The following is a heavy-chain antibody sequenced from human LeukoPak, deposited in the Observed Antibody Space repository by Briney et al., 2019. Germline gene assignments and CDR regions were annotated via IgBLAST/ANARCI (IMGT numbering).Heavy chain of an antibody. CDR3: ARVGSSWYENWFDP. V-gene: IGHV4-34*01. D-gene: IGHD6-13*01. Sequence: PSETLSLTCTVSGGSISSYYWCWLRQPPGEGLARIGEINHSGSTNYNPSLKSRVTISVDSSKNQFSLKLSSVTAADTAVYYCARVGSSWYENWFDPWGQGTLVTVSS. CDR2: INHSGST. J-gene: IGHJ5*02. CDR1: GGSISSYY.